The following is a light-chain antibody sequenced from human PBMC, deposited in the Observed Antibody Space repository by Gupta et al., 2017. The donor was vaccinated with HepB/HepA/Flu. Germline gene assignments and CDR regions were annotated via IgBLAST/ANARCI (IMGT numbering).Light chain of an antibody. V-gene: IGKV3-15*01. CDR3: QQYNNWPKA. CDR2: GAS. CDR1: QSVSSN. J-gene: IGKJ2*01. Sequence: EIAMTPSPATLSVSPGERATLSCRASQSVSSNLAWYQQKPGQAPRLLIYGASTRATGIPARFSGSGSGTEFTLTISSLQSEDFAVYYCQQYNNWPKAFGQGTKLEIK.